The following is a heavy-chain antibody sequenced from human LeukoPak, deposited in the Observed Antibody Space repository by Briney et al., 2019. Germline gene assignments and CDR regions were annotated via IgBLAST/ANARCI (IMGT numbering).Heavy chain of an antibody. Sequence: PGGSLRLSCAASGFTFSSYSMNWVRQAPGKGLEWVSYISSSSSTIYYADSVKGRFTISRDNAKNSLYLQMNSLRAEDTAVYYCARDDHAGRRDYFDYWGQGTLVTVSS. J-gene: IGHJ4*02. CDR1: GFTFSSYS. D-gene: IGHD2-2*01. CDR3: ARDDHAGRRDYFDY. CDR2: ISSSSSTI. V-gene: IGHV3-48*01.